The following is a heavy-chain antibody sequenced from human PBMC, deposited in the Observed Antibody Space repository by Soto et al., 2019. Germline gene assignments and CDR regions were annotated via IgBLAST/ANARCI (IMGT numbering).Heavy chain of an antibody. J-gene: IGHJ5*02. CDR2: ISSSSSTI. CDR1: GFTFSSYS. CDR3: ARDPGSSGYLYTWFDP. Sequence: PGGSLRLSCAASGFTFSSYSMNWVRQAPGKGLEWVSYISSSSSTIYYADSVKGRFTISRDNAKNSLYLQMNSLRDEDTAVYYCARDPGSSGYLYTWFDPWGQGTLVTVSS. V-gene: IGHV3-48*02. D-gene: IGHD3-22*01.